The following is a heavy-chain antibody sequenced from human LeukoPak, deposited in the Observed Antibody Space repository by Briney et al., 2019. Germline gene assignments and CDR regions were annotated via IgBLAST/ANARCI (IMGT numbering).Heavy chain of an antibody. J-gene: IGHJ4*02. V-gene: IGHV3-7*01. Sequence: GSLRLSCAASGFTFTCCWMSWVRQTPEKGLEWVASIKQDGREKFYADSVKGRLTISRDNAKNSLYLQMNSLRAEDTAVYYCARVPGVTRYFDSWGQGILVTVSS. D-gene: IGHD4-23*01. CDR3: ARVPGVTRYFDS. CDR1: GFTFTCCW. CDR2: IKQDGREK.